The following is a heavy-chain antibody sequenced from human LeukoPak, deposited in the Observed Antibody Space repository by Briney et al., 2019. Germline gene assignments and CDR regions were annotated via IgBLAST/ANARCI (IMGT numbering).Heavy chain of an antibody. D-gene: IGHD6-19*01. CDR2: MNPNSGNT. Sequence: ASVKVSCKASGYTFTSYDINWVRQATGQGLEWMGWMNPNSGNTGYAQKFQGRVTMTRNTSISTAYMELSSLRSDDTAVYYCARTIAVAGTVHVYYYYMDVWGKGTTVTISS. V-gene: IGHV1-8*01. J-gene: IGHJ6*03. CDR1: GYTFTSYD. CDR3: ARTIAVAGTVHVYYYYMDV.